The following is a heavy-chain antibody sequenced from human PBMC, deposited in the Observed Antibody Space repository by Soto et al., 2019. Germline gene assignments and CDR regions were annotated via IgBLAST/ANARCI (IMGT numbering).Heavy chain of an antibody. CDR3: ARVVGELPWFDP. V-gene: IGHV1-18*01. Sequence: ASVKVSCKASGYTFTSYGISWVRQAPGQGLERMGWISAYNGNTNYAQKLQGRVTMTTDTSTRTAYMELRSLRSDDTAVYYCARVVGELPWFDPWGQGTLVTVSS. CDR2: ISAYNGNT. CDR1: GYTFTSYG. J-gene: IGHJ5*02. D-gene: IGHD1-26*01.